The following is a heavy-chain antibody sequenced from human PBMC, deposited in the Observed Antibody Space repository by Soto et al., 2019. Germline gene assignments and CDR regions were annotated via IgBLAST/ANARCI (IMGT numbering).Heavy chain of an antibody. CDR2: FYRSGNT. CDR1: CYSINNGYY. J-gene: IGHJ3*01. CDR3: ARGENDAFDF. V-gene: IGHV4-38-2*01. Sequence: SETLSLTFAVSCYSINNGYYWGWIRQPPGKRLEWIGGFYRSGNTYYNPSLKSRVTISVDTSKNQFSLKLISVTAADTAVYYCARGENDAFDFWGQGTMVTVSS.